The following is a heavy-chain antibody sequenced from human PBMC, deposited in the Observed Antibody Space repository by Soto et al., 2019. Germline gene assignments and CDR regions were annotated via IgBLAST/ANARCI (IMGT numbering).Heavy chain of an antibody. CDR3: ARLSIAAGRGNYYYGRDV. CDR2: IYYSVST. J-gene: IGHJ6*02. V-gene: IGHV4-31*03. D-gene: IGHD6-6*01. Sequence: PSETLSLTCTVSGGSISSGRHYWSWILHHPGKGLEWIGYIYYSVSTYYNPSLKSRVTIAVDTSKSQFSLKLSSVTAADTAVYYCARLSIAAGRGNYYYGRDVSGQGTTVSVSS. CDR1: GGSISSGRHY.